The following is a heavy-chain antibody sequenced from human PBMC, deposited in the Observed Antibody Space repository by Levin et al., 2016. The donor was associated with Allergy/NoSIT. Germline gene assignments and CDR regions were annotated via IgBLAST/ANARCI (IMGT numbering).Heavy chain of an antibody. V-gene: IGHV3-30-3*01. D-gene: IGHD3-22*01. CDR3: ARAQYYYDSSGSEDY. CDR2: ISYDGSNK. Sequence: WIRQPPGKGLEWVAVISYDGSNKYYADSVKGRFTISRDNSKNTLYLQMNSLRAEDTAVYYCARAQYYYDSSGSEDYWGQGTLVTVSS. J-gene: IGHJ4*02.